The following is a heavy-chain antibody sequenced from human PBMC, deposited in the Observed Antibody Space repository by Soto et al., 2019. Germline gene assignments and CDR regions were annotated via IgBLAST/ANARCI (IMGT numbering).Heavy chain of an antibody. CDR2: ISYDGSSK. D-gene: IGHD6-19*01. Sequence: QVQLVESGGGVVQPGRSLRLSCAASGFTFSSYAMHWVRQAPGKGPEWVAVISYDGSSKTYADSVKGQFTISRDNSKNSLFLQRNNLRPEDTAVYYCARRNSDYSSVWSDAFDIWGQGTMVTVSS. CDR3: ARRNSDYSSVWSDAFDI. J-gene: IGHJ3*02. V-gene: IGHV3-30-3*01. CDR1: GFTFSSYA.